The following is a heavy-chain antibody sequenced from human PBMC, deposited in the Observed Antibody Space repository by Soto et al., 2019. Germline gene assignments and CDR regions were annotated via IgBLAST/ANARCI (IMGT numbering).Heavy chain of an antibody. J-gene: IGHJ6*02. V-gene: IGHV1-8*02. Sequence: ASVKVSCKASGYDFTAYDINWVRQASGQGLEWMGWMNPINGATGTARRFQGRVSLSRNTATGTAYLELTSLRSDDTAVYYCGRDPSPCAPADGTPFYVAMDVWGQGTTVSVSS. CDR3: GRDPSPCAPADGTPFYVAMDV. D-gene: IGHD6-25*01. CDR2: MNPINGAT. CDR1: GYDFTAYD.